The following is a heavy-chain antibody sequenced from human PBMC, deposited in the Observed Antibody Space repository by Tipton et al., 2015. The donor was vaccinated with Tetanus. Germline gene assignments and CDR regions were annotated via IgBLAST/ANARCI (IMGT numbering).Heavy chain of an antibody. CDR3: AKDRYDSSGYYYLWDY. Sequence: SLRLSCATSGFIFNSYGIHWVRQAPGKGLEWVSAISGSGGGTYYADSVKGRFIISRDNSKNTLYLQMNSLRAEDTAVYYCAKDRYDSSGYYYLWDYWGQGTLVTVSS. CDR2: ISGSGGGT. D-gene: IGHD3-22*01. CDR1: GFIFNSYG. V-gene: IGHV3-23*01. J-gene: IGHJ4*02.